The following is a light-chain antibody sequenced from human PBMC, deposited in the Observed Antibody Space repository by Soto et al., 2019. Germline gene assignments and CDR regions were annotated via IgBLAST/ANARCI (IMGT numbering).Light chain of an antibody. CDR2: GAS. CDR1: QTVSSN. V-gene: IGKV3-15*01. CDR3: HQVYTYPRT. J-gene: IGKJ1*01. Sequence: EIVMTQSPATLSVSPGERATLSCRASQTVSSNLTWYQHKPGQAPRLLIYGASTRAAGIPARFSGSGSGTEFTLTISSVQSEDFATYYCHQVYTYPRTFGQGTKVDIK.